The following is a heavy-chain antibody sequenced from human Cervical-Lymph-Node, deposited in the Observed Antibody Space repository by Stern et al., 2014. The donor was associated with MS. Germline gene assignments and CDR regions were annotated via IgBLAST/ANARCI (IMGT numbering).Heavy chain of an antibody. Sequence: MQLVESGAEVKKPGASVKGSCKASGYTFTSYYMHWVRQAPGQGLEWMVRIIASGGSTRYAQKFKGRVTMTGDKYTSTVYMELSSLRSEDTAVYYCARVGGYGGSLDYWGQGTLVTVSS. J-gene: IGHJ4*02. CDR3: ARVGGYGGSLDY. D-gene: IGHD4-23*01. CDR1: GYTFTSYY. V-gene: IGHV1-46*01. CDR2: IIASGGST.